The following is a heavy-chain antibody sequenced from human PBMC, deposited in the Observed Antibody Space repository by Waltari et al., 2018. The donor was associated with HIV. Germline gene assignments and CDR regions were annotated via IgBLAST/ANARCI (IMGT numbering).Heavy chain of an antibody. CDR3: AREGHYYGSGRFGGDY. CDR2: IWYDGSNK. J-gene: IGHJ4*02. D-gene: IGHD3-10*01. Sequence: QVQLVESGGGVVQPGRSLRLSCAASGFTFSTYGMHWVRQAPGKGLEWVAGIWYDGSNKYYADSGKVRLTISRDNSKNTVYLQINRLRAEDTAVYYCAREGHYYGSGRFGGDYWGQGTLVTVSS. CDR1: GFTFSTYG. V-gene: IGHV3-33*01.